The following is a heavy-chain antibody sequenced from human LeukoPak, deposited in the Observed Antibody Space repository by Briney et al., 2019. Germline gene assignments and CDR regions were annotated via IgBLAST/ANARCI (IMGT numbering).Heavy chain of an antibody. J-gene: IGHJ4*02. CDR3: ARGRRHSSGWSGYFDY. CDR1: GFTFSPHY. D-gene: IGHD6-19*01. CDR2: IRNKANGYTT. Sequence: PGGSLRLSCAASGFTFSPHYMDWVRQSPGQGLEWVGLIRNKANGYTTIYAASVKGRFTISRDNSKNTLYLQMNSLRAEDTAVYYCARGRRHSSGWSGYFDYWGQGTLVTVSS. V-gene: IGHV3-72*01.